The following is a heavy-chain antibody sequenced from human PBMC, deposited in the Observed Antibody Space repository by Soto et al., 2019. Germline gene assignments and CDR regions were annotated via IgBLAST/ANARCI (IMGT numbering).Heavy chain of an antibody. Sequence: SETLSLTCAVYGGSFSGYYWSWIRQPPGKGLEWIGEINHSGSTNYNLSLKSRVTISVDTSKNQFSLKLSSVTAADTAVYYCARRYNWNYLDYWGQGTLVTFSS. CDR1: GGSFSGYY. CDR3: ARRYNWNYLDY. J-gene: IGHJ4*02. CDR2: INHSGST. D-gene: IGHD1-7*01. V-gene: IGHV4-34*01.